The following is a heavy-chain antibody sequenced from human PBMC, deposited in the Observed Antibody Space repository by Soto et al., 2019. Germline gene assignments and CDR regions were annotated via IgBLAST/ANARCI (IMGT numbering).Heavy chain of an antibody. D-gene: IGHD3-9*01. V-gene: IGHV3-23*01. CDR2: ISGSGGST. J-gene: IGHJ3*02. CDR1: GFTFSSYA. CDR3: AKDPPYYDILTGYYATSSLDAFDI. Sequence: GGPLRLSCAASGFTFSSYAMSWVRQAPGKGLEWVSAISGSGGSTYYADSVKGRFTISRDNSKNTLYLQMNSLRAEDTAVYYCAKDPPYYDILTGYYATSSLDAFDIWGQGTMVT.